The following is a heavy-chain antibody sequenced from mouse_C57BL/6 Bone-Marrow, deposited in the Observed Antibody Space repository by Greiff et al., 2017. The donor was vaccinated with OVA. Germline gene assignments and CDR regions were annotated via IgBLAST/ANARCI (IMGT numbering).Heavy chain of an antibody. V-gene: IGHV1-5*01. CDR1: GYTFTSYW. CDR3: TRSRFLPYCYFDV. CDR2: IYPGNSDT. J-gene: IGHJ1*03. D-gene: IGHD2-10*01. Sequence: VQLQQSGTVLARPGASVKMSCKTSGYTFTSYWMHWVKQRPGQGLEWIGAIYPGNSDTRYNQKFKGTATLTAVTAASTAYMELSSLTYEDSAVYYCTRSRFLPYCYFDVWGTGTTVTVSS.